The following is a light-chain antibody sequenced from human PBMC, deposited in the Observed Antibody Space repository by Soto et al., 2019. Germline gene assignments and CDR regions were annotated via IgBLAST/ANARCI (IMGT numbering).Light chain of an antibody. Sequence: EIVLTQSPATPSLSPGERATLSCRTSQSVSSYFAWYQQKPGRAPRLLIYDASNRATGIPARFIGSGSGTDFTLTINSLEPYDFAVYDCQERSNCPITCCQGTR. CDR1: QSVSSY. J-gene: IGKJ5*01. CDR3: QERSNCPIT. CDR2: DAS. V-gene: IGKV3-11*01.